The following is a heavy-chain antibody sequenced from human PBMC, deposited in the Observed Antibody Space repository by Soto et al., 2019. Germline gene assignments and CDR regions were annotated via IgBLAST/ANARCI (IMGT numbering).Heavy chain of an antibody. CDR3: ASGDRSGTSFQH. V-gene: IGHV4-59*01. CDR1: GGSISSYY. CDR2: IYYSGST. J-gene: IGHJ1*01. D-gene: IGHD3-22*01. Sequence: ETLSLTCTVSGGSISSYYWSWIRQPPGKGLEWIGYIYYSGSTSYNPSLKSRVTISVDTSKNQFSLKLSSVTAADTAVYYCASGDRSGTSFQHWGQGTLVTVSS.